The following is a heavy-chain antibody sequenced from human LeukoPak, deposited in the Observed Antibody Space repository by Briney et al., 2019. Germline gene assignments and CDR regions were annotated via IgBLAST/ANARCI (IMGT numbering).Heavy chain of an antibody. Sequence: PSETLSLTCTVSGGSISSYYWNWIRQPPGKGLEWIGYIYYSGSTDYNPSPKSRVTISVDTSKNQFSLKVSSVTAADTAVYYCARDKVPGDHWGQGTLVTVSS. CDR3: ARDKVPGDH. CDR2: IYYSGST. V-gene: IGHV4-59*01. CDR1: GGSISSYY. J-gene: IGHJ4*02. D-gene: IGHD7-27*01.